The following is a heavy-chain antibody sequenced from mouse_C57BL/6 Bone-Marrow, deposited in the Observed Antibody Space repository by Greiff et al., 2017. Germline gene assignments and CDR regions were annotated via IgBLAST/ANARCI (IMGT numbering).Heavy chain of an antibody. J-gene: IGHJ2*01. Sequence: VQLQQPGAELVMPGASVKLSCKASGYTFTSYWMHWVKQRPGQGLEWIGEIDPSDSYTNYNQKFKGKSTLTVDKSSSTAYMQLSSLTSEDSAVYYCARSMGYGRALYYFDYRGQGTTLTVSS. CDR3: ARSMGYGRALYYFDY. CDR1: GYTFTSYW. CDR2: IDPSDSYT. V-gene: IGHV1-69*01. D-gene: IGHD1-1*01.